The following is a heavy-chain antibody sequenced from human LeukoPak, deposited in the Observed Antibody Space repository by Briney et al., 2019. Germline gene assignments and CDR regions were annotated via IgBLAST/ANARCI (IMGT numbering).Heavy chain of an antibody. V-gene: IGHV4-30-4*07. Sequence: SASLSLTCAVSGGSISSGTYSWTWLRQPPGKGLEWIGYIYNSGSTFNNPSLKSRVTISVDTSKNQFSLKLSSVTAADTAVYYCARRRKVRGVIMSIYYYYYMDVWGKGTTVTISS. J-gene: IGHJ6*03. CDR3: ARRRKVRGVIMSIYYYYYMDV. CDR1: GGSISSGTYS. CDR2: IYNSGST. D-gene: IGHD3-10*01.